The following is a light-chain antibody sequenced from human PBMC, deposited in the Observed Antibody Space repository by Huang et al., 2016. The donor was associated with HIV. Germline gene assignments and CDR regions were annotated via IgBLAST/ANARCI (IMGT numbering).Light chain of an antibody. CDR3: QQRSNWPPA. Sequence: EIVLTQSPATLSLSPGERATLSCRASQSVSSYLAWYQQKPGQAPRLLSYDAYNRATGIPARCSGSGSGTDFTLTISSLEPEDFAVYYCQQRSNWPPAFGQGTRLEIK. CDR2: DAY. J-gene: IGKJ5*01. V-gene: IGKV3-11*01. CDR1: QSVSSY.